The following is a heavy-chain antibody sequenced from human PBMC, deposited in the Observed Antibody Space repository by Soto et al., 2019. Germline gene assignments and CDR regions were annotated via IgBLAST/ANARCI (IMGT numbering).Heavy chain of an antibody. V-gene: IGHV4-30-4*01. D-gene: IGHD4-17*01. J-gene: IGHJ4*02. CDR3: ARNDYGDQKPPFPDY. CDR2: IYYSGST. CDR1: GGSISSGDYY. Sequence: QVQLQESGPGLVKPSQTLSLTCTVSGGSISSGDYYWSWIRQPPGKGLEWIGYIYYSGSTYYNPPLKTRVTISVDPSKNQFSLKLSSVTAADTAVYYCARNDYGDQKPPFPDYWGQGTLVTVSS.